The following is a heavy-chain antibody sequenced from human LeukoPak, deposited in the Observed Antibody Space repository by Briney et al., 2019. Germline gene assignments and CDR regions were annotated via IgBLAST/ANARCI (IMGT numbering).Heavy chain of an antibody. CDR1: GGSIRSTTYY. Sequence: SETLSLTCSVSGGSIRSTTYYWSWIRQPPGKGLEWIGYIYYTGGTDYNPSLKSRVTISLDTSKNQFSLKLSSVTAADTAVYYCARDRRWTNDWVFDYWGQGTLVTVSS. CDR3: ARDRRWTNDWVFDY. CDR2: IYYTGGT. J-gene: IGHJ4*02. D-gene: IGHD1/OR15-1a*01. V-gene: IGHV4-61*01.